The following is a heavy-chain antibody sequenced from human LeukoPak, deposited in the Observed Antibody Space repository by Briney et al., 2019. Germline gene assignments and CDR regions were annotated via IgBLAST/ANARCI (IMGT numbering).Heavy chain of an antibody. J-gene: IGHJ3*02. CDR2: INHSGST. D-gene: IGHD2-2*01. CDR3: ARGSVNYCSSTSCSGAFDI. Sequence: SETLSLTCAVFGGSFSGYYWSWIRQPPGKGLEWIGEINHSGSTNYNPSLKSRVTISVDTSKNQFSLKLSSVTAADTAVYYCARGSVNYCSSTSCSGAFDIWGQGTMVTVSS. V-gene: IGHV4-34*01. CDR1: GGSFSGYY.